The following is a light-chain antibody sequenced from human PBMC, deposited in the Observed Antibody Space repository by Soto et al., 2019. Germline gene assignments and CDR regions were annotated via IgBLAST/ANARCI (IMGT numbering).Light chain of an antibody. CDR1: SSDVGSYNR. Sequence: QSALTQPPSVSGSPGQSVTISCTGTSSDVGSYNRVSWYQQPPGTAPKLMIYEVNNRPSGVPDRFSGSKSGNTASLTISGRQAEDEADYYCSSYTSRTTVVFGGGTKLTVL. CDR3: SSYTSRTTVV. CDR2: EVN. J-gene: IGLJ2*01. V-gene: IGLV2-18*02.